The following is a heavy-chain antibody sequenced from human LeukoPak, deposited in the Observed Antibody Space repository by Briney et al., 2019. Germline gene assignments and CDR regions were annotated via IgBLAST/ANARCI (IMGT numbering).Heavy chain of an antibody. CDR1: GYTFTSYE. V-gene: IGHV1-8*01. D-gene: IGHD1-14*01. Sequence: ASVKVSCKASGYTFTSYEINWVRQATGQGLEWMGWMNPNSGNADFAQKFQGRVTITRNTSINTAYMELSSLRFDDTAVYYCARRRVGTHFDYWGQGTLVTVSS. CDR3: ARRRVGTHFDY. CDR2: MNPNSGNA. J-gene: IGHJ4*02.